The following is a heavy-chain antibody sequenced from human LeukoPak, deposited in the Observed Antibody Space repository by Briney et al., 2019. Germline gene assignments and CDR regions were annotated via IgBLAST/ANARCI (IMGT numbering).Heavy chain of an antibody. CDR3: ARAALSVGDYVHDAFDI. CDR2: ISGSDGST. J-gene: IGHJ3*02. CDR1: GFTFSSYA. V-gene: IGHV3-23*01. Sequence: GGSLRLSCAASGFTFSSYAMSCVRQAPGKGLEWVSSISGSDGSTYYADSVKGRFTISRDNSKNTLYLPMNSLRAEDTAVYYCARAALSVGDYVHDAFDIWGQGTMVTVSS. D-gene: IGHD2-21*02.